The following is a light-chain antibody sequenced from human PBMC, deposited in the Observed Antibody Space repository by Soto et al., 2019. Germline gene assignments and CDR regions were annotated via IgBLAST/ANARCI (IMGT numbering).Light chain of an antibody. V-gene: IGKV1-6*01. CDR2: AAS. CDR1: QGIRNF. J-gene: IGKJ4*01. Sequence: AIQMTQSPSSLSASVGDRVTITCRASQGIRNFLGWYQQKPGKAPKILIYAASSLQSGVPSRFSGSGSGTDFTLTISSLQPEDFATYYCLQDYNYPLTFGGGTKVEIK. CDR3: LQDYNYPLT.